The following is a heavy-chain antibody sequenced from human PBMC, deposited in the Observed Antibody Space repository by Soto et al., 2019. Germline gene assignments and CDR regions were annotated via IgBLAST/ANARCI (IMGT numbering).Heavy chain of an antibody. CDR1: GGSFSGYY. CDR3: ARGLGRIAVAQGAFDI. Sequence: QVQLQQWGAGLLKPSETLSLTCAVYGGSFSGYYWSWIRQPPGKGLEWIGEINHSGSTNYNPSLKSRVTISVDTSKNQFYLKLSSVTAADTAVYYCARGLGRIAVAQGAFDIWGQGTMVTVSS. CDR2: INHSGST. V-gene: IGHV4-34*01. J-gene: IGHJ3*02. D-gene: IGHD6-19*01.